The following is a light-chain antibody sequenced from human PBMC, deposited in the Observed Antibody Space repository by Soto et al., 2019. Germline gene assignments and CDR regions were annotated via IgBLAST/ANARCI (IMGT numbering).Light chain of an antibody. Sequence: ERVRSQPHHYKNVSPGERATLSCRASQSVSSNLAWYQQKPGQAPRLLIYGASTRATGIPARFSGSGSGTEFTLTISSLHSEDFAVYYCQQYNNLLPITFCQVALLEIK. CDR2: GAS. CDR1: QSVSSN. CDR3: QQYNNLLPIT. J-gene: IGKJ5*01. V-gene: IGKV3D-15*01.